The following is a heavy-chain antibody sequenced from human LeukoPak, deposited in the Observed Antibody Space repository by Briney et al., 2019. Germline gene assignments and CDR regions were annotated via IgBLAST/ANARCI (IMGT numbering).Heavy chain of an antibody. J-gene: IGHJ5*02. CDR3: ARDDSSAATNNWFDP. Sequence: SVKVSCKSSGGTFSNFAISWVRQAPGQGLEWMGGIIAIFGTASYAQKFQGRVTITADESTNTAYMELSSLRSEDTAVYYCARDDSSAATNNWFDPWGQGTLVTVSS. CDR1: GGTFSNFA. CDR2: IIAIFGTA. D-gene: IGHD2-21*01. V-gene: IGHV1-69*13.